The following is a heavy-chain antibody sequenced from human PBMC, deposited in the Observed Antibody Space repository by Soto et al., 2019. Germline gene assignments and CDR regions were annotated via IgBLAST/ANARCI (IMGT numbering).Heavy chain of an antibody. CDR2: VSGDGGAT. V-gene: IGHV3-23*01. CDR1: GFTFRSYA. Sequence: TGGSLRLSCVSSGFTFRSYAMNWVRQAPGKGLEWVSTVSGDGGATFYVDSVKGRFTISRDNSKNTLYLQMSRLRVEDTAIYYCAKSGTINVYNFDFWGQGTLVTVSS. J-gene: IGHJ4*02. CDR3: AKSGTINVYNFDF. D-gene: IGHD3-10*01.